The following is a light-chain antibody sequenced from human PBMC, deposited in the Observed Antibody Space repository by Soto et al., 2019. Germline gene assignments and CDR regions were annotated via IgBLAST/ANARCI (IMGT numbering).Light chain of an antibody. Sequence: EVLMTQSPATLSVSPGERVTLSCRASQTININLAWYQQKPGQAPRVLIYGASSRASGIPDRFSGSGSGTDFTRTISRLEHDDFAFYYCQQYHSWPPLTFGGGTRVEIK. CDR3: QQYHSWPPLT. V-gene: IGKV3D-15*01. CDR2: GAS. J-gene: IGKJ4*01. CDR1: QTININ.